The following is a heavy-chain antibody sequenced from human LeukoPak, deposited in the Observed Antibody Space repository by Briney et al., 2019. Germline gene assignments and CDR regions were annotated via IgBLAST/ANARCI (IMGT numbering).Heavy chain of an antibody. CDR2: IWYDGSNK. CDR3: ARDGGYSSSWSYYYYGMDV. Sequence: GGPLRLSCAASGFTFSSYGMHGVRQARGKGLEGVAVIWYDGSNKYCADSVKGRFTIYRDNSKNTLYLQMNSLRAEDTAVYYWARDGGYSSSWSYYYYGMDVWGKGTPVTVSS. CDR1: GFTFSSYG. J-gene: IGHJ6*04. D-gene: IGHD6-13*01. V-gene: IGHV3-33*01.